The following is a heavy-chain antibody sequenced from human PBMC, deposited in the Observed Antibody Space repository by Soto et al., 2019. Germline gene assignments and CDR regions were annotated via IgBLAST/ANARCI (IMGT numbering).Heavy chain of an antibody. V-gene: IGHV4-4*02. CDR3: ARLDSSGYYAPFDYYYGMDV. J-gene: IGHJ6*02. D-gene: IGHD3-22*01. CDR2: IYHSGST. Sequence: TLSLTCAVSGGSISSSNWWSWVRQPPGKGLEWIGEIYHSGSTNYNPSLKSRVTISVDKSKNQFSLKLSSVTAADTAVYYCARLDSSGYYAPFDYYYGMDVWGQGTTVTVS. CDR1: GGSISSSNW.